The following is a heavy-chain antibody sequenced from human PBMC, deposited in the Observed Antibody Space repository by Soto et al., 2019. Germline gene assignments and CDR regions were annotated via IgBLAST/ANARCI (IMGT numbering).Heavy chain of an antibody. V-gene: IGHV1-2*02. J-gene: IGHJ3*02. CDR3: ARGYSRDDAFDI. CDR1: GYTFTGYY. CDR2: INPNSGGT. Sequence: ASVKFSCKASGYTFTGYYMHWVRQAPGQGLEWMGWINPNSGGTNYAQKFQGRVTMTRDTSISTAYMELSRLRSDDTAVYYCARGYSRDDAFDIWGQGTMVTVSS. D-gene: IGHD6-13*01.